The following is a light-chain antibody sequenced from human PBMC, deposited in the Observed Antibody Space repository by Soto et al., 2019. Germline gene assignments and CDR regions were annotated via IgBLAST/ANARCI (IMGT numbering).Light chain of an antibody. CDR1: QSVSSN. Sequence: EIVMTQSPSTLSVSPGERATLSFSASQSVSSNLALYQQKPGQAPRLLIYGASTRATGIPARFSGSGSGTEFTLTISSLQSEDFAVYYCQQYNNWPPKTFGQGTKVDIK. V-gene: IGKV3-15*01. J-gene: IGKJ1*01. CDR3: QQYNNWPPKT. CDR2: GAS.